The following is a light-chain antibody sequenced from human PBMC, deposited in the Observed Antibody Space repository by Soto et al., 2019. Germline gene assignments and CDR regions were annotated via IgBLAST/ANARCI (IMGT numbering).Light chain of an antibody. J-gene: IGKJ1*01. CDR3: KHYGSSSYT. CDR2: AAS. V-gene: IGKV3-20*01. Sequence: EIVLTQSPGTLSLSPGERATLSCRASQSISSSYLAWYQQKPGQAPRLLIYAASSRATGIPDRFSGSGSGTDFTLTSRRLEPEDFAVYYCKHYGSSSYTFGQGTQLEIK. CDR1: QSISSSY.